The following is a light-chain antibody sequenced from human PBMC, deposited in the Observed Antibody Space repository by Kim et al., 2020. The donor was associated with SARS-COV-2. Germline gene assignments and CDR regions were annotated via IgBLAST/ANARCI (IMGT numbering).Light chain of an antibody. CDR2: HNSAGSH. J-gene: IGLJ3*02. Sequence: SAKPPSTLSSGHSSYAIAWHQPQPEKSPRYLMTHNSAGSHSKGDGIPDRFSGSSSGAERYLTISSLQSEDEADYYCQTWGTGIRVFGGGTQLTVL. V-gene: IGLV4-69*01. CDR3: QTWGTGIRV. CDR1: SGHSSYA.